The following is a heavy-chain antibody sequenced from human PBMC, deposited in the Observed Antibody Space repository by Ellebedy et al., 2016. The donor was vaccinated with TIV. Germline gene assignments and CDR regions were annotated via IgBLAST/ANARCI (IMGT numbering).Heavy chain of an antibody. J-gene: IGHJ6*02. CDR2: ISGSARTI. CDR1: GFIFSDYY. D-gene: IGHD2-8*01. V-gene: IGHV3-11*04. Sequence: GESLKISCAASGFIFSDYYMTWVRQAPGKGLEWVSYISGSARTIYYADSVKGRFTISRDNAKNSLYLQMNTLRAEDTAVYYCARGACMLLSCRSGYGLDVWGQGTTVTVSS. CDR3: ARGACMLLSCRSGYGLDV.